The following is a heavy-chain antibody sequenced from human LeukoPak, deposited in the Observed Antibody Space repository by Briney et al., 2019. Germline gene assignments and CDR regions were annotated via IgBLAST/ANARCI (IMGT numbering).Heavy chain of an antibody. D-gene: IGHD1-26*01. Sequence: ASVKVSCKASGYTFTSYYIHWVRQAPGQGLEWMGIINPSGGSTTYAQKFQGRVTMTRDTSTSTVYMELNSLRSEDTAVYYCARVPVGATTIAWFDLWGQGTLVTVSS. CDR3: ARVPVGATTIAWFDL. CDR1: GYTFTSYY. V-gene: IGHV1-46*01. CDR2: INPSGGST. J-gene: IGHJ5*02.